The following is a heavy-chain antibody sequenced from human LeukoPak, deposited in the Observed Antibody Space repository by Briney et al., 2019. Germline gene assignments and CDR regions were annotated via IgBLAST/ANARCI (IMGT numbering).Heavy chain of an antibody. D-gene: IGHD6-19*01. CDR3: ARAGGYSSGWYAYYYYYMDV. V-gene: IGHV1-8*01. CDR1: GYTFTNYD. Sequence: ASVKVSCKASGYTFTNYDINWVRQATGQGLEWMGWMNPNSGNTGYAQKFQGRVTMTRNTSISTAYMELSSLRSEDTAVYYCARAGGYSSGWYAYYYYYMDVWGKGTTVTISS. J-gene: IGHJ6*03. CDR2: MNPNSGNT.